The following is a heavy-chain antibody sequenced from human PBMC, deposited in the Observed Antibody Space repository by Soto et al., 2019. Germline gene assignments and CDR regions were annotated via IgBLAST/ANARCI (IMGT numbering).Heavy chain of an antibody. CDR1: GGTFSRYA. Sequence: QVQLVQSGAEVKKPGSSVKVSCKASGGTFSRYAISWVRQAPGQGREWMGGIIPIFGTANYAQKFQGRVTITADESTSTAYMELGSLRSEDTAMYYCAKSPDSSGYYPYYFDYWGQGTLVTVSS. V-gene: IGHV1-69*12. CDR3: AKSPDSSGYYPYYFDY. CDR2: IIPIFGTA. D-gene: IGHD3-22*01. J-gene: IGHJ4*02.